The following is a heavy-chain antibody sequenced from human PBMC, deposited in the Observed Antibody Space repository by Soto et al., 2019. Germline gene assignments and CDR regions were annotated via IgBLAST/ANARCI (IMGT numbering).Heavy chain of an antibody. V-gene: IGHV1-69*13. Sequence: ASVKVSCKASGGTFSSYAMSWVRQARGQGLEWMGGIIPIFGTANYAQKFQGRVTITADESTSTAYMELSSLRSEDTAVYCCARYVEIRAARRVAGSYYGMDVWGQGTKVTVSS. CDR1: GGTFSSYA. CDR3: ARYVEIRAARRVAGSYYGMDV. J-gene: IGHJ6*02. D-gene: IGHD6-6*01. CDR2: IIPIFGTA.